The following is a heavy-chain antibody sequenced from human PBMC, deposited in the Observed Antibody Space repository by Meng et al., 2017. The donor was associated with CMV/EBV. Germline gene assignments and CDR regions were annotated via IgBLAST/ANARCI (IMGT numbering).Heavy chain of an antibody. D-gene: IGHD5-24*01. CDR3: AREGEHRDGYSRRFDY. CDR1: GGTLSSYA. Sequence: VQVVEAGAEGKRPVSPVKGPCKAYGGTLSSYAISWVRQAPGQGLEWMGGIIPIFGTANYAQKFQGRVTITADESTSTAYMELSSLRSEDTAVYYCAREGEHRDGYSRRFDYWGQGTLVTVSS. CDR2: IIPIFGTA. V-gene: IGHV1-69*12. J-gene: IGHJ4*02.